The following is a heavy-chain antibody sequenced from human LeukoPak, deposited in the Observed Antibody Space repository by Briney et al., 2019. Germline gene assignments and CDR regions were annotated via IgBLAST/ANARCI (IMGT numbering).Heavy chain of an antibody. D-gene: IGHD3-16*02. CDR1: GFTFISYA. V-gene: IGHV3-23*01. CDR2: ISGSGGST. Sequence: GGSLRLSCAASGFTFISYAMSWVRQAPGKGLEWVSAISGSGGSTYYADSVKGRFTISRDNSKNTLYLQMNSLRAEDTAVYYCAKDRGVWGSYRYYFDYWGQGTLVTVSS. CDR3: AKDRGVWGSYRYYFDY. J-gene: IGHJ4*02.